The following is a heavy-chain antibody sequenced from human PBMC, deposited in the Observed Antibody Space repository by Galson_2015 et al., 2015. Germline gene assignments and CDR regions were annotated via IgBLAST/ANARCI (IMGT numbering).Heavy chain of an antibody. J-gene: IGHJ4*02. D-gene: IGHD6-13*01. V-gene: IGHV1-46*01. Sequence: SVKVSCKASGYTFTSYYMHWVRQAPGQGLEWMGIINPSGGSTSYAQKFQGRVTMTRDTSTSTVYMELSSLRSEDTAVYYCASGIAAAGTRDKEFDYWGQGTLVTVSS. CDR1: GYTFTSYY. CDR3: ASGIAAAGTRDKEFDY. CDR2: INPSGGST.